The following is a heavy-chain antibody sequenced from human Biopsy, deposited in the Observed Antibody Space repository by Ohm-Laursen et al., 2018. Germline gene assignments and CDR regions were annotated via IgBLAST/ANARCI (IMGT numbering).Heavy chain of an antibody. Sequence: GTLPLTCTVSGGSISSSTTYYWAWLRQPPGKGLEWIGSIYNTETTFYNPSLKSRVTISVDTSTNQFSLKVSSVTAADTALYFCARHPTGFWFDPWGHGTLVTVSS. CDR1: GGSISSSTTYY. J-gene: IGHJ5*02. V-gene: IGHV4-39*01. CDR2: IYNTETT. CDR3: ARHPTGFWFDP.